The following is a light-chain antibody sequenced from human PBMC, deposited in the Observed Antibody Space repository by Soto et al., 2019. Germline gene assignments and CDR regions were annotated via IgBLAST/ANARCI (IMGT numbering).Light chain of an antibody. Sequence: QSALTQPPSASGSPGQSVTISCTGTSSDVGGYNYVSWYQQHPGKAPKLMIYEVSKRPSGVPDRFSGSKSGNTASLTVSGLQAEDEADYYCIALGYVFGTGTKVTVL. CDR3: IALGYV. V-gene: IGLV2-8*01. CDR2: EVS. J-gene: IGLJ1*01. CDR1: SSDVGGYNY.